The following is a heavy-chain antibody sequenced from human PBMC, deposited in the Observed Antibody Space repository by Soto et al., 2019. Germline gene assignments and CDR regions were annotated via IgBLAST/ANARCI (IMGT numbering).Heavy chain of an antibody. D-gene: IGHD6-19*01. CDR3: ARAWGSGWDLDY. Sequence: QVQLQQSGPGLVKPSQTLSLTCAISGYSVSANSAAWTWIRQSPSRGLEWLGRTYYRSEWYSDYAEXGXGXXTINPDTSKNQFSLQLNSVTPEDTAVYYCARAWGSGWDLDYWGQGTLVTVSS. CDR2: TYYRSEWYS. CDR1: GYSVSANSAA. V-gene: IGHV6-1*01. J-gene: IGHJ4*02.